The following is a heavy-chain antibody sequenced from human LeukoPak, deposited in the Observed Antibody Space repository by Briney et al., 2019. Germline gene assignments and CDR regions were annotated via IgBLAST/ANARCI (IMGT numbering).Heavy chain of an antibody. Sequence: PGSSVKVSCKASGGTFSSYAISWVRQAPGQGLEWMGEIIPIFGTANYAQKFQGRVTITADESTSTAYMELSSLRSEDTAVYYCASGTPSSGWLRYNRFDPWGQGTLVTVSS. CDR2: IIPIFGTA. J-gene: IGHJ5*02. D-gene: IGHD6-19*01. V-gene: IGHV1-69*01. CDR1: GGTFSSYA. CDR3: ASGTPSSGWLRYNRFDP.